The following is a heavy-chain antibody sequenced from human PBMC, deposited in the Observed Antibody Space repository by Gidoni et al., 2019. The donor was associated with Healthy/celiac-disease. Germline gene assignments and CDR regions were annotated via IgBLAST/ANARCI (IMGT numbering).Heavy chain of an antibody. CDR2: IYYSGST. CDR3: AQRGYYYDSRLRAPYYFDY. J-gene: IGHJ4*02. Sequence: QVQLQESGPGLVKPSETLSLTCTVSGGSISSYSWNWIRQPPGKGLEWIGYIYYSGSTNYNPSLKSRVTISVDTSKNQFSLKLSSVTAADTAVYYCAQRGYYYDSRLRAPYYFDYWGQGTLVTVSS. V-gene: IGHV4-59*01. CDR1: GGSISSYS. D-gene: IGHD3-22*01.